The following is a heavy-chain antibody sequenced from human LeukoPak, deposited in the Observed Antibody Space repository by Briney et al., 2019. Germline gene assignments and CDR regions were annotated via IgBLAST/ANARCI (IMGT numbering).Heavy chain of an antibody. D-gene: IGHD2-2*01. CDR1: GYSFTSYW. J-gene: IGHJ3*02. CDR2: IYPGDSDT. V-gene: IGHV5-51*01. CDR3: ATPGGATSSGGDAFDI. Sequence: GESLKISCKGSGYSFTSYWIGWVRQMPGKGLEWMGIIYPGDSDTRYSPSFQGQVTISADKSISTAYLQWSSLKASDTAMYYCATPGGATSSGGDAFDIWGQGTMVTVSS.